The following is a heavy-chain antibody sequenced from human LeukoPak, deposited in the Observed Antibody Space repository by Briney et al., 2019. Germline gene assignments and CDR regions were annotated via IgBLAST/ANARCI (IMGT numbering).Heavy chain of an antibody. J-gene: IGHJ5*02. Sequence: GGSLRLSCAASGFTFSGSAMHWVRQASGKGLEWVGRIRSKANSYATAYAASVKGRFTISRDDSKNTAYLQMNSLKTEDTAVYYCARLLRYFDWLFQDTATNWFDPWDQGTLVTVSS. CDR1: GFTFSGSA. CDR2: IRSKANSYAT. V-gene: IGHV3-73*01. CDR3: ARLLRYFDWLFQDTATNWFDP. D-gene: IGHD3-9*01.